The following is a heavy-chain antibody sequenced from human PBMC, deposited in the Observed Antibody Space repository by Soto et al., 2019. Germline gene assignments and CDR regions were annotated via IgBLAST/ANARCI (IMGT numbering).Heavy chain of an antibody. V-gene: IGHV4-39*01. CDR2: IYYSGST. CDR3: ASPYYDFWSGYSTNMDV. Sequence: LSLTCTVSGGSISSSSYYWGWIRQPPGKGLEWIGSIYYSGSTYYNPSLKSRVTISVDTSKNQFSLKLSSVTAADTAVYYCASPYYDFWSGYSTNMDVWGKGTTVTVSS. J-gene: IGHJ6*03. D-gene: IGHD3-3*01. CDR1: GGSISSSSYY.